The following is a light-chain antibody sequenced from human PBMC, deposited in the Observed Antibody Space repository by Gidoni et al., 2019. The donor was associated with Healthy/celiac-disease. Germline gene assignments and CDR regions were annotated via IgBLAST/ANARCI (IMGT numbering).Light chain of an antibody. CDR3: AAWDDSLNGVV. Sequence: PVLTQPPSASGTPGKRVTISCSGSSSNIGSNTVNWYQQLPGTAPNLLLYRNNQRPSGVPDRFSGSKSGTSASLAISGLQSEDEADYYCAAWDDSLNGVVFGGGTKLTVL. CDR1: SSNIGSNT. CDR2: RNN. J-gene: IGLJ2*01. V-gene: IGLV1-44*01.